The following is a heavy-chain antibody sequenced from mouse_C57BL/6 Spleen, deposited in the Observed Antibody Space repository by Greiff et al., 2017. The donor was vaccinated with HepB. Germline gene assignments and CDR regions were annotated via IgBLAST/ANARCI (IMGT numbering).Heavy chain of an antibody. D-gene: IGHD2-1*01. CDR3: ASIYPFAY. Sequence: EVKLMESGGGLVKPGGSLKLSCAASGFTFSDYGMHWVRQAPEKGLEWVAYISSGSSTIYYADTVKGRVTISRDNAKNTLFLQMTSLRSEDTAMYYCASIYPFAYWGQGTLVTVSA. CDR2: ISSGSSTI. V-gene: IGHV5-17*01. J-gene: IGHJ3*01. CDR1: GFTFSDYG.